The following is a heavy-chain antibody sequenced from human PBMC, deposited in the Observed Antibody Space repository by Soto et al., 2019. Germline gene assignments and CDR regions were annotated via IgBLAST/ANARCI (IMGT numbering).Heavy chain of an antibody. CDR3: ARDSAGTTQSVRFDP. CDR2: ISNRSTYI. V-gene: IGHV3-21*01. CDR1: GFTFSSYS. D-gene: IGHD1-1*01. J-gene: IGHJ5*02. Sequence: GGSLRLSCAASGFTFSSYSMNWVRQAPGKGLEWVSCISNRSTYIYYADSVKGRFTISRDNAKNSVDLQMNSLRAEDTAVYYCARDSAGTTQSVRFDPWGQGTLVTVSS.